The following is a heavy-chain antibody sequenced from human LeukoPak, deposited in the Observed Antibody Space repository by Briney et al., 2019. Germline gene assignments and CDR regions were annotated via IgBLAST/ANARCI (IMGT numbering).Heavy chain of an antibody. V-gene: IGHV4-39*07. D-gene: IGHD5-18*01. CDR2: IYYSGST. CDR1: GGSISSSSYY. CDR3: ARGRLPPYYYGMGV. Sequence: PSETLSLTCTVSGGSISSSSYYWGWIRQPPGKGLEWIGSIYYSGSTYYNPSLKSRVTISVDTSKNQFSLKLSSVTAADTAVYYCARGRLPPYYYGMGVWGQGTTVTVSS. J-gene: IGHJ6*02.